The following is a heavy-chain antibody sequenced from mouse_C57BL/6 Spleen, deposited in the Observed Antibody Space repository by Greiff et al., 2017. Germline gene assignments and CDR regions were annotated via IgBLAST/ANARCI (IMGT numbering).Heavy chain of an antibody. D-gene: IGHD2-2*01. CDR2: ISSGGSYT. V-gene: IGHV5-6*02. J-gene: IGHJ4*01. CDR1: GFTFSSYG. Sequence: EVKLMESGGDLVKPGGSLKLSCAASGFTFSSYGMSWVRQTPDKRLEWVATISSGGSYTYYPDSVKGRFTIARDNAKNTLYLQMSSLKSEDTAMYYCARRVTAGYAMDYWGQGTSVTVSS. CDR3: ARRVTAGYAMDY.